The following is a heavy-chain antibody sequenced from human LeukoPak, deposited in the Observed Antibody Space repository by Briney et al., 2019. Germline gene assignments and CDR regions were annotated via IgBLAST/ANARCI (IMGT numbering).Heavy chain of an antibody. CDR3: ARVGYDSSGYCQRDY. CDR1: GFTSSSYS. J-gene: IGHJ4*02. D-gene: IGHD3-22*01. V-gene: IGHV3-21*01. CDR2: ISISRSYT. Sequence: SLRLSCAPSGFTSSSYSTNWVRQAPGGGLGWVSSISISRSYTYYTHPVKGRSTFYRDHAKNTPYLQMNSLRAETTAVYYCARVGYDSSGYCQRDYWGQGNVVSVSS.